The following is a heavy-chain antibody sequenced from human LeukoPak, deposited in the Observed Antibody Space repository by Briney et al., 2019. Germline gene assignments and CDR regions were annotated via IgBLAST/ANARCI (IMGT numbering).Heavy chain of an antibody. Sequence: PSETLSLTCTVSGGSISSSGYYWGWIRQPPGKGLEWIGSISSGGSTHYIPSLKSRVTISVDTSKNQFSLKLSSVTAADTAVYYCARGDYLYWGQGTLVTVSS. V-gene: IGHV4-39*01. D-gene: IGHD4-17*01. CDR3: ARGDYLY. J-gene: IGHJ4*02. CDR1: GGSISSSGYY. CDR2: ISSGGST.